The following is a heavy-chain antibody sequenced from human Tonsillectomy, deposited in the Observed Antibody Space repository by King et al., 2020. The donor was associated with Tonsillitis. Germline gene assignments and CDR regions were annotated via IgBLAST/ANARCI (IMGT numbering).Heavy chain of an antibody. D-gene: IGHD5-24*01. J-gene: IGHJ4*02. CDR1: GGSFSGYY. CDR2: IIHSEST. V-gene: IGHV4-34*12. Sequence: VQLQQWGAGLLKPSETLSLTCAVYGGSFSGYYWSWIRQPPGKGLEWIGEIIHSESTNYNPSLKSRVTISVDTSTNQFSLKLSSWTAADTAVYYCARDVRIDGYSLFDYWGQGTLVTVSS. CDR3: ARDVRIDGYSLFDY.